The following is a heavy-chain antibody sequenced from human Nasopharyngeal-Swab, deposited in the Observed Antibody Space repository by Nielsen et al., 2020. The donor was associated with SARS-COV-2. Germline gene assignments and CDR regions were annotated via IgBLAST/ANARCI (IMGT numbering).Heavy chain of an antibody. CDR2: ITGSGGST. D-gene: IGHD3-16*01. CDR1: GFTFSSYA. V-gene: IGHV3-23*01. Sequence: GESLKLSCASSGFTFSSYALSWVRQAPGKGLECVSAITGSGGSTYYADSVKGRFTISRDNSKNTLYLQMNSLRAEDTAVYYCAKDWVGTSGASVYYYGMDVWGQGTTVTVSS. CDR3: AKDWVGTSGASVYYYGMDV. J-gene: IGHJ6*02.